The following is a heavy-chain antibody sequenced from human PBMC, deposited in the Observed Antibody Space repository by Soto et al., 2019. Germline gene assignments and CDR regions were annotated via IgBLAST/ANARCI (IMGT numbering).Heavy chain of an antibody. V-gene: IGHV4-59*08. J-gene: IGHJ5*02. CDR3: AGVVVAATFDP. CDR2: IYYSGST. Sequence: SETLSLTCTVSGGSISSYYWSWIRQPPGKGLEWIGYIYYSGSTNYNPSLKSRVTISVDTSKNQFSLKLSSVTAADTAVYYCAGVVVAATFDPWGQGTLVTVSS. D-gene: IGHD2-15*01. CDR1: GGSISSYY.